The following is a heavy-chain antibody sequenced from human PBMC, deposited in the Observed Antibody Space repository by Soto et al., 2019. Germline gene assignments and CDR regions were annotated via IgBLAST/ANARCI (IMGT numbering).Heavy chain of an antibody. V-gene: IGHV4-4*02. J-gene: IGHJ4*02. CDR1: GGSISSSNW. CDR3: SRGSCSNDSSGFYPY. D-gene: IGHD3-22*01. CDR2: IYHSGST. Sequence: SETLSLTCAVSGGSISSSNWWSWVRQPPGKGLEWIGEIYHSGSTNYNPSLKSRVTISVDKSKNQFSLKLSSVTAADTAVYYCSRGSCSNDSSGFYPYWGQGTLVTVSS.